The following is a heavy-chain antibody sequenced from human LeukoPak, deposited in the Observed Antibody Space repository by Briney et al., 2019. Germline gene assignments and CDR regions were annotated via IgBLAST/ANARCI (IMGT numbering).Heavy chain of an antibody. CDR1: GFTFSSYG. CDR2: ISGSGGST. J-gene: IGHJ4*02. D-gene: IGHD3-10*01. Sequence: GGSLRLSCAASGFTFSSYGMSWVRQAPGKGREWVSAISGSGGSTYYADSVKGRFTISRDNSKNTLYLQMNSLRAEDTAVYYCAKGNYYGSGRSPFDYWGQGTLVTVSS. CDR3: AKGNYYGSGRSPFDY. V-gene: IGHV3-23*01.